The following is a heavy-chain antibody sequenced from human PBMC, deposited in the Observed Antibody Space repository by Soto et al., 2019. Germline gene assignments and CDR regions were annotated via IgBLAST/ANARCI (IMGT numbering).Heavy chain of an antibody. J-gene: IGHJ6*02. V-gene: IGHV1-18*01. Sequence: QVQLVQSGAEVKKPGASVKVSCKASGYTFTSYGISWVRQAPGQGLEWMGWISAYNGNTNYAQKLQGRGTMTTDTSPSTAYMERRSRRSDDTAVYYCARGGTWLQWYRYDGMDVWGQGTTVTVSS. CDR1: GYTFTSYG. CDR3: ARGGTWLQWYRYDGMDV. D-gene: IGHD2-15*01. CDR2: ISAYNGNT.